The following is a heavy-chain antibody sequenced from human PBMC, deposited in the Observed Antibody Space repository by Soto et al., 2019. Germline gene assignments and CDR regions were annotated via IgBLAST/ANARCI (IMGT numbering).Heavy chain of an antibody. CDR1: GYRFTTYG. D-gene: IGHD7-27*01. J-gene: IGHJ6*02. CDR3: ARGLGTNGLDV. CDR2: ISTYNGNT. Sequence: QVQLLQSGAEVKKPGASVKVSCKASGYRFTTYGITWVRLAPGQGLEWLGGISTYNGNTDYAQNLQDRVTMTTETSMSTAYMEVTSLTSDDTAVYYCARGLGTNGLDVWGQGTTGTVSS. V-gene: IGHV1-18*04.